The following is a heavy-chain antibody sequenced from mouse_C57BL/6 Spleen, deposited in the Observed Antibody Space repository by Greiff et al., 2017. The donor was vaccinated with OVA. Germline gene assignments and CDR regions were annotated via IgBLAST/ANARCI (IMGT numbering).Heavy chain of an antibody. CDR1: GYTFTSYG. CDR2: IYPRSGNT. V-gene: IGHV1-81*01. J-gene: IGHJ4*01. D-gene: IGHD2-5*01. CDR3: AREYYSNFEDYAMDY. Sequence: VKLQQSGAELARPGASVKLSCKASGYTFTSYGISWVKQRTGQGLEWIGEIYPRSGNTYYNEKFKGKATLTADKSSSTAYMELRSLTSEDSAVYFCAREYYSNFEDYAMDYWGQGTSVTVSS.